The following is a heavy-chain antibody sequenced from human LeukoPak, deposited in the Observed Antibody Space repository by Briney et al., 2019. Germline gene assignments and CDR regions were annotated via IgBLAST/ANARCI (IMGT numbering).Heavy chain of an antibody. CDR3: ASYCSSTSCFASDAFDI. CDR2: IYHSGST. D-gene: IGHD2-2*01. V-gene: IGHV4-38-2*02. J-gene: IGHJ3*02. CDR1: GYSISSGYY. Sequence: SETLSLTCTVSGYSISSGYYWGWIRQPPGKGLEWIGSIYHSGSTYFNPSLKSRVTISVDTSKNQFSLKLSSVTAADTAVYYCASYCSSTSCFASDAFDIWGQGTMVTVSS.